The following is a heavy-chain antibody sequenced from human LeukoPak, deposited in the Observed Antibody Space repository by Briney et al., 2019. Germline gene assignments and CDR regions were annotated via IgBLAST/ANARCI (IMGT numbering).Heavy chain of an antibody. Sequence: PSETLSLTCTVSGGSISSYYWSWIRQPPGKGLEWIGYIYYGGSAKYNPSLQSRVTISLDTSKNHFSLKLSSVTAADTAMYYCARVDDSRWYGIDPWGQGTLVTVSS. CDR1: GGSISSYY. D-gene: IGHD6-13*01. J-gene: IGHJ5*02. CDR3: ARVDDSRWYGIDP. V-gene: IGHV4-59*01. CDR2: IYYGGSA.